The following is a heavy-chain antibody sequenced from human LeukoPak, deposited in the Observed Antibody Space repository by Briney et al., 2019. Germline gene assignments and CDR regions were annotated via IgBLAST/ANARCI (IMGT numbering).Heavy chain of an antibody. CDR1: GGTFSSYA. V-gene: IGHV1-69*06. CDR3: ARDWDSSSSFVSHYYYYMDV. CDR2: IIPIFGTA. D-gene: IGHD6-6*01. Sequence: GASVKVSCKASGGTFSSYAISWVRQAPGQGLEWMGGIIPIFGTANYAQKFQGRVTITADKSTSTAYMELSSLRSEDTAVYYCARDWDSSSSFVSHYYYYMDVWGKGTTVTVSS. J-gene: IGHJ6*03.